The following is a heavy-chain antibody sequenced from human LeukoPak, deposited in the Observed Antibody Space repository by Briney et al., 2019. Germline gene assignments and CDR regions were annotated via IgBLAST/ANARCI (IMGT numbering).Heavy chain of an antibody. CDR2: INHSGST. D-gene: IGHD3-16*01. CDR3: ARLEWRGTYYYYMDV. CDR1: GGSFSGYY. V-gene: IGHV4-34*01. J-gene: IGHJ6*03. Sequence: PSGTLSLTCAVYGGSFSGYYWSWIRQPPGKGLEWIGEINHSGSTNYNPSLKSRVTISVDTSKNQFSLKLSSVTAADTAVYYCARLEWRGTYYYYMDVWGKGTTVTISS.